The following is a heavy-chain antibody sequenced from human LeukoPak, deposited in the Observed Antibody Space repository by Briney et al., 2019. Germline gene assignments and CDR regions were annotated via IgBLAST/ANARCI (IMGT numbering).Heavy chain of an antibody. CDR2: ISYDGSNK. CDR3: ARDPYYYYDSSGYYPFDY. Sequence: GRSLRLSCAASGFTFSSYGMHWVRQAPGKGLEWVAVISYDGSNKYYADSVKGRFTISRDNAKNSLYLQMNSLRAEDTAVYYCARDPYYYYDSSGYYPFDYWGQGTLVTVSS. D-gene: IGHD3-22*01. CDR1: GFTFSSYG. J-gene: IGHJ4*02. V-gene: IGHV3-30*03.